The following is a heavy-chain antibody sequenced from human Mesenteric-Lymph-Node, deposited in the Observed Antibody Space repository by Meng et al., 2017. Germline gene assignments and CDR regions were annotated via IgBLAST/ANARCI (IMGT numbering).Heavy chain of an antibody. J-gene: IGHJ4*02. CDR1: GDSISSDIW. V-gene: IGHV4-4*02. D-gene: IGHD1-7*01. CDR2: VYHRGDT. CDR3: GRDQGRELINH. Sequence: QVQLQECGPGLVTPSGTLSLICTVSGDSISSDIWWSWVRQPPGKGLEWIGEVYHRGDTNYNPSLKSRVDISVDKSKNQFYLSLFSVTAADTAVYYCGRDQGRELINHWGQGTLVTVSS.